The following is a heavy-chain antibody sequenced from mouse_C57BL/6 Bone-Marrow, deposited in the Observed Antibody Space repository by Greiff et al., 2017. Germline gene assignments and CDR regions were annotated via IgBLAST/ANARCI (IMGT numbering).Heavy chain of an antibody. CDR3: ARSVYDYDEGTWFAY. CDR1: GYTFTSYW. V-gene: IGHV1-50*01. CDR2: LDPSDSYT. Sequence: VQLQQPGAELVKPGASVKLSCKASGYTFTSYWMQWVKQRPGQGLEWIGELDPSDSYTNYNQKFKGKATLTVDTSSSTAYMQLSCLTSEDSAVYYCARSVYDYDEGTWFAYWGQGTLVTVSA. D-gene: IGHD2-4*01. J-gene: IGHJ3*01.